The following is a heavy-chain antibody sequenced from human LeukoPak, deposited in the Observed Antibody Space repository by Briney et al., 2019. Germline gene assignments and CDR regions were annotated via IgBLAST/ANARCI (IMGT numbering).Heavy chain of an antibody. CDR1: GGSISSGGYY. CDR2: IYYSGST. D-gene: IGHD3-9*01. J-gene: IGHJ3*02. Sequence: SETLSLTCTVSGGSISSGGYYWSWHRQHPGMGLEWIGYIYYSGSTYYNPSLKSRVTISVDTSKNQFSLKLSSVTAADTAVYYCARVGDILTGYHDAFDIWGQGTMVTVSS. V-gene: IGHV4-31*03. CDR3: ARVGDILTGYHDAFDI.